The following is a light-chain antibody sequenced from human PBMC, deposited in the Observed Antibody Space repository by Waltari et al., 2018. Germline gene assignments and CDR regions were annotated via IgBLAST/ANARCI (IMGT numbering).Light chain of an antibody. CDR3: FSAADDFWV. CDR2: QDT. CDR1: IVTKKY. J-gene: IGLJ3*02. V-gene: IGLV3-27*01. Sequence: FDLTQPSSVSVSPGQTARITCSGDIVTKKYTRWFQQKPGRAPLFLFYQDTERPLGIPERFSGSISGTTITLTITGAQFEDEADYHCFSAADDFWVFGGGTKLTVL.